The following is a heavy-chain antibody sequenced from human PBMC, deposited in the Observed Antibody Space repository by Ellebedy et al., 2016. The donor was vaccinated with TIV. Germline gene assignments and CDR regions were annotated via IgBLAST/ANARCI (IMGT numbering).Heavy chain of an antibody. J-gene: IGHJ4*02. V-gene: IGHV1-2*02. CDR1: GYTFTGYY. D-gene: IGHD3-16*01. CDR2: INPNSGGS. Sequence: AASVKVSCKASGYTFTGYYIHWVRQAPGQGLEWMGWINPNSGGSNYAQKFQGRVTMTRDTSISTAYMELSRLRSDDTAVYYCAKEATGEKGNPFDYWGQGALVTVSS. CDR3: AKEATGEKGNPFDY.